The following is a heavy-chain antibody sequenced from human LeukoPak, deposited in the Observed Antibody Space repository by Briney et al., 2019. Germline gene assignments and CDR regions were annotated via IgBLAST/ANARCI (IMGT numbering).Heavy chain of an antibody. J-gene: IGHJ4*02. CDR2: INHSGST. D-gene: IGHD3-10*01. Sequence: SETLSLTCAVYGGSFSGYYWSWIRQPPEKGLEWIGEINHSGSTNYNPSLGGRVTMSVDTSKNQFSLKLSSVTAADTAVYYCARGGDDGSGSFTDLDYWGQGTLVTVSS. CDR3: ARGGDDGSGSFTDLDY. CDR1: GGSFSGYY. V-gene: IGHV4-34*01.